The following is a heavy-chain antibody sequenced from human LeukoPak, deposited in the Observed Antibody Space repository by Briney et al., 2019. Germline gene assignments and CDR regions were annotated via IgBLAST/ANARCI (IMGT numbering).Heavy chain of an antibody. CDR1: GGSFSGYY. Sequence: SETLSLTCAVYGGSFSGYYWSWIRQPPGRGLEWIGEINHSGSTNYNPSLKSRVTISVDTSKNQFSLKLSSVTAADTAVYYCARRLNYYDSSGYFNEPFDYWGQGTLVTVSS. CDR2: INHSGST. J-gene: IGHJ4*02. D-gene: IGHD3-22*01. CDR3: ARRLNYYDSSGYFNEPFDY. V-gene: IGHV4-34*01.